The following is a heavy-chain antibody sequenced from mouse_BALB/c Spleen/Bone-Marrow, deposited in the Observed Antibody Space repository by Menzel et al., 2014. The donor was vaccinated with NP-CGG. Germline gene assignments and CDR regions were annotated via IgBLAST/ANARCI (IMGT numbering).Heavy chain of an antibody. J-gene: IGHJ4*01. Sequence: QVQLQQSGAELVRPGTSVKISCKASGYTFTNYWLGWVKQRPGHGLEWIGDIYPGGGYTDYNEKFKGKATLTADTSSSTAYMQLSSLTSEDSAVYFCARDMITTRAMGYWGQGTSVTVSS. CDR1: GYTFTNYW. CDR2: IYPGGGYT. CDR3: ARDMITTRAMGY. V-gene: IGHV1-63*02. D-gene: IGHD2-4*01.